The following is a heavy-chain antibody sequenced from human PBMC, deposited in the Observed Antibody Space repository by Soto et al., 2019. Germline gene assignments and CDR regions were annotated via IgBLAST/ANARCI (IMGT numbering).Heavy chain of an antibody. D-gene: IGHD7-27*01. CDR1: GGSISSYY. Sequence: TCTVSGGSISSYYWSWIRQPPGKGLESIGYIYHSGSTYYNPSLKSRVTISVDTSKNQLSLTLSSVSAADTAVYYCARGPSGDKVDSWGQGTLVTVSS. V-gene: IGHV4-30-2*05. CDR3: ARGPSGDKVDS. CDR2: IYHSGST. J-gene: IGHJ4*02.